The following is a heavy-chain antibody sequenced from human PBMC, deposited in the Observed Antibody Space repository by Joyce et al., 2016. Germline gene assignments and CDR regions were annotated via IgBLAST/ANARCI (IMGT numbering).Heavy chain of an antibody. Sequence: QVQLVQSGAEVQKPGASVKVSCKTSGYTFTNYGLSWVRQAPGQGLEWMGRISTYNGNADYAPKFQGRVTMTRDTSKSTAYSELRSLRSDDTAVYYCARSVVGATIDYWGQGTLVTVSS. CDR3: ARSVVGATIDY. V-gene: IGHV1-18*01. CDR2: ISTYNGNA. D-gene: IGHD1-26*01. CDR1: GYTFTNYG. J-gene: IGHJ4*02.